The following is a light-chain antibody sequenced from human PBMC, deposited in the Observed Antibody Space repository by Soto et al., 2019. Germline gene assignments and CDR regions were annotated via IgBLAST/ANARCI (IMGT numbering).Light chain of an antibody. CDR3: AAWDDTLPGYV. Sequence: QSVLPQPPSASGTPGQRVVISCSGSDSDVGTNTVNWYQQVPGAAPKLLIYINNQRPAGVPDRFSGSKSGTSASLAINGLRSEDEADYYCAAWDDTLPGYVFGSGNKLTVL. J-gene: IGLJ1*01. V-gene: IGLV1-44*01. CDR1: DSDVGTNT. CDR2: INN.